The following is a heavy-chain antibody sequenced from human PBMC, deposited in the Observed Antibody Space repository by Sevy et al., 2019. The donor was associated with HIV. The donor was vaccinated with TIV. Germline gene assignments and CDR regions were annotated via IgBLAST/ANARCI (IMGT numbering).Heavy chain of an antibody. CDR2: ISNNGATT. Sequence: GGSLRLSCAASGFTFSTYAMNWVRQAPGKGLEWVSSISNNGATTYYTDAVKDRFTISRDNSKNMVYLQMNSLRTDDTAVYYCVNLKDYSFPLDFWGQGTLVTVSS. J-gene: IGHJ4*02. V-gene: IGHV3-23*01. D-gene: IGHD2-15*01. CDR3: VNLKDYSFPLDF. CDR1: GFTFSTYA.